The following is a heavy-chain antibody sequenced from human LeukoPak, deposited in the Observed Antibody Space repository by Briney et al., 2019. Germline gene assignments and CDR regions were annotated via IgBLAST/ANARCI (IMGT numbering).Heavy chain of an antibody. CDR1: DYTFTSYG. CDR2: ISAYNGNT. J-gene: IGHJ4*02. CDR3: AREFSWSGFFDY. D-gene: IGHD3-3*01. Sequence: ASVKVSCKASDYTFTSYGIGWVRQASGQGLEWMGWISAYNGNTNYAQKLQGRVTMTTDTSTSTAYMELRSLRSDDTAVYYCAREFSWSGFFDYWGQGTLVTVSS. V-gene: IGHV1-18*01.